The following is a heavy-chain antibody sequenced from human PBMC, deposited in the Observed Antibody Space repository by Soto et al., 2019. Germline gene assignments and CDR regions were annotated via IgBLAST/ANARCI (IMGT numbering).Heavy chain of an antibody. Sequence: SVKVSCKASDYTFTSCGSSWVRQAPGQGLEWMGWISAYNGNTNYAQKLQGRVTMTTDTSTSTAYMELRSLRSDDTAVYYCARDSLYCSSTSCYPPRNYYYYYGMDGWGQGTTLTV. CDR2: ISAYNGNT. V-gene: IGHV1-18*04. CDR1: DYTFTSCG. D-gene: IGHD2-2*01. CDR3: ARDSLYCSSTSCYPPRNYYYYYGMDG. J-gene: IGHJ6*02.